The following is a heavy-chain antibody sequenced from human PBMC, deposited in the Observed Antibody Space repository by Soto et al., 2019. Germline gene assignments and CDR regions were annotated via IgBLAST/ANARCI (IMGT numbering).Heavy chain of an antibody. D-gene: IGHD2-2*01. V-gene: IGHV3-30-3*01. CDR3: ARDQVGPAAILDYYGMDV. J-gene: IGHJ6*02. CDR1: GFTFSSYA. CDR2: ISYDGSNK. Sequence: GGSLRLSCAASGFTFSSYALHWVRQAPGKGLEWVAVISYDGSNKYYADSVKGRFTISRDNSKNTLYLQMNSLRAEDTAVYYCARDQVGPAAILDYYGMDVWGQGTTVTVSS.